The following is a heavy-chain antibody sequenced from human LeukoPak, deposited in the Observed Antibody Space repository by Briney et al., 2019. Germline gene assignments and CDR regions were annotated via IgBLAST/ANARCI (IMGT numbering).Heavy chain of an antibody. CDR3: ARIRSTSWYPFDI. CDR2: IYPGDSDT. V-gene: IGHV5-51*01. J-gene: IGHJ3*02. Sequence: GESLKISCKGSGYSFTIYWIGWVRQMPGKGLEWMGIIYPGDSDTRYSPSFQGQVTISADKSISTAYLQWSSLKASDTAMYYCARIRSTSWYPFDIWGQGTMVTVSS. CDR1: GYSFTIYW. D-gene: IGHD6-13*01.